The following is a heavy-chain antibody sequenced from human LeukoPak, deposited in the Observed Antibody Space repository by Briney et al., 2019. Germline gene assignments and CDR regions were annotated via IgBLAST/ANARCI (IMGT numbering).Heavy chain of an antibody. D-gene: IGHD4/OR15-4a*01. Sequence: GGSLRLSCAASGFSFSSYWMSWVRQAPGKGLEWVSFIYSDNTHYSDSVKGRFTISRDNSKNTLYLQMNSLRAEDTAVYYCARRAGAYSHPYDYWGQGTLVTVSS. CDR2: IYSDNT. J-gene: IGHJ4*02. V-gene: IGHV3-53*01. CDR1: GFSFSSYW. CDR3: ARRAGAYSHPYDY.